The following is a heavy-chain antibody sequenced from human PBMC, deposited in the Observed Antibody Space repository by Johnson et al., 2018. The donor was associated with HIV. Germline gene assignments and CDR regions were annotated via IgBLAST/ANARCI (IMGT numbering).Heavy chain of an antibody. J-gene: IGHJ3*02. V-gene: IGHV3-20*04. CDR2: INWNGGST. D-gene: IGHD3-3*01. CDR3: ARVTIFGVTKVDAFDI. Sequence: VQLVESGGGVVQPGGSLRLSCAAAGFTFDDYGMSWVRQAPGKGLEWVSGINWNGGSTGYADSVKGRFTISRDNAKNSLYLQMNSLRAEDTALYYCARVTIFGVTKVDAFDIWGQGTMVTVSS. CDR1: GFTFDDYG.